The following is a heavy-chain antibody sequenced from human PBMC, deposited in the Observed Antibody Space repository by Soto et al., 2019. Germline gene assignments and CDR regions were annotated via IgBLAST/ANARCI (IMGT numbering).Heavy chain of an antibody. Sequence: QFQLVQSGAEVKQPGASVKVSCKGSGYTFTSYGISWVRQAPGQGLEWMGWIDVNTNYAQKFQGRVTMTTDTSTSTAYLELRSLRSDDTAVYYCARESMSYDYSNLRYWGQGTKVTVSS. J-gene: IGHJ4*02. V-gene: IGHV1-18*04. CDR2: IDVNT. D-gene: IGHD4-4*01. CDR3: ARESMSYDYSNLRY. CDR1: GYTFTSYG.